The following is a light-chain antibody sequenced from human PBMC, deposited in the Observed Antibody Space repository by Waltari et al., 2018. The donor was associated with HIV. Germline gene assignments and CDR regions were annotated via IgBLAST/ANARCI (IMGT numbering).Light chain of an antibody. J-gene: IGLJ1*01. CDR3: QVWDNSSDHPGV. CDR2: ADS. CDR1: NIGSKV. V-gene: IGLV3-21*04. Sequence: YVLTQPPSVSVAPGETARISCGADNIGSKVVHWYQQKPGQAPVLVIYADSDRASGIPDRFSGSNSDNTATLTISRVEDGDEADYYCQVWDNSSDHPGVFGTGTEVTVL.